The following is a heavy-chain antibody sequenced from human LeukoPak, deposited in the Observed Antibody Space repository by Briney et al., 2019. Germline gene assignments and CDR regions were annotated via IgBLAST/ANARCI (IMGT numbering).Heavy chain of an antibody. V-gene: IGHV1-2*02. J-gene: IGHJ5*02. CDR1: GYTFTSYY. D-gene: IGHD5-18*01. CDR3: ARSRAVRSGYSYGRGFDP. Sequence: ASVKVSCKASGYTFTSYYMHWVRQAPGQGPEWMGRINPSGGHTSYAQKFQGRVTMTRDTSISTAYMELSRLRSDDTAVYYCARSRAVRSGYSYGRGFDPWGQGTLVTVSS. CDR2: INPSGGHT.